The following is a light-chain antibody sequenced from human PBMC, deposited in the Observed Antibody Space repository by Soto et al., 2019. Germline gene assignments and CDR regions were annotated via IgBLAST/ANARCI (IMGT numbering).Light chain of an antibody. CDR2: GNS. V-gene: IGLV1-40*01. J-gene: IGLJ3*02. Sequence: QSVMTQPPSVSGAPGQRVTISCTGSSSNIGAGYDVHWYQQLPGTAPKLLIYGNSNRPSGVPDRFSGSKSGTSASLAITGLQAEDEADYYCQSYDNSLRIVVGGGTKVTVL. CDR3: QSYDNSLRIV. CDR1: SSNIGAGYD.